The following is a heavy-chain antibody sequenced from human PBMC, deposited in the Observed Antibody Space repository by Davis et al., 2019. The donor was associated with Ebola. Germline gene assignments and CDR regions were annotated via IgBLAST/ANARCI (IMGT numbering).Heavy chain of an antibody. J-gene: IGHJ3*02. CDR3: ARDVDAFDI. CDR1: GGTFSTYT. CDR2: IIPIFGIA. Sequence: AASVKVSCKASGGTFSTYTISWVRQAPGQGLEWMGRIIPIFGIADYAQKFQGRVTITADRTTSTVYMELSSLSSEDTAVYYCARDVDAFDIWGQGKMVTVSS. V-gene: IGHV1-69*04.